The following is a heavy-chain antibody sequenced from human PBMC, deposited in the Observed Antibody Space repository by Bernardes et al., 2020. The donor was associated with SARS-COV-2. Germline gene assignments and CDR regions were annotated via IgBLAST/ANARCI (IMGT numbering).Heavy chain of an antibody. Sequence: GGSLRLSCATSGFTFRNYGMHWVRQAPGKGLEWVSLICTDGFNTHYADSVKGRFTISRDDSKNTLYLQIKSLRDEDTAMYYCARDHGAMAGTLGSWYFDIGGRGTLGTVSS. CDR1: GFTFRNYG. CDR3: ARDHGAMAGTLGSWYFDI. D-gene: IGHD6-19*01. V-gene: IGHV3-33*01. CDR2: ICTDGFNT. J-gene: IGHJ2*01.